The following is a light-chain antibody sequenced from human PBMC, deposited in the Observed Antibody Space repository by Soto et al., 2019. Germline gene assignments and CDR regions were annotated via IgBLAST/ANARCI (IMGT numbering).Light chain of an antibody. CDR1: QSVSSY. Sequence: IVLTLSPATLSLSPGERATLSCRASQSVSSYLAWYQQKPGQAPRLLIYDASNRATGIPARFSGSGSGTDFTLTISSLEPEDFAVYYCQQRSNWPRTFGQGTKVDIK. V-gene: IGKV3-11*01. J-gene: IGKJ1*01. CDR3: QQRSNWPRT. CDR2: DAS.